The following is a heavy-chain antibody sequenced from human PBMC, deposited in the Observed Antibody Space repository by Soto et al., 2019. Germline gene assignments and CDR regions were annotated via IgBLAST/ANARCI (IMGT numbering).Heavy chain of an antibody. J-gene: IGHJ4*02. CDR3: ATDLYDSSGYLVDY. D-gene: IGHD3-22*01. V-gene: IGHV4-4*07. CDR2: IYTSGST. Sequence: SETLSLTCTVSVGSISSYYWSWIRQPAGKGLEWIGRIYTSGSTNYNPSLKSRVTMSVDTSKNQFSLKLSSVTAADTAVYYCATDLYDSSGYLVDYWGQGTLVTVSS. CDR1: VGSISSYY.